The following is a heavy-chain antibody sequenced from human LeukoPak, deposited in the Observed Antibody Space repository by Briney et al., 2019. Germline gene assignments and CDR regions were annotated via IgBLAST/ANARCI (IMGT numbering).Heavy chain of an antibody. CDR1: GFTFSSYG. J-gene: IGHJ3*02. V-gene: IGHV3-30*18. CDR2: ISYDGSNK. Sequence: QPGRSLRLSCAASGFTFSSYGMHWVRPAPGKGLEWVAVISYDGSNKYYADSVKGRFTISRDNSKNTLYLQMNSLRAEDTAVYYCAKLMKQWLDNDAFDIWGQGTMVTVSS. D-gene: IGHD6-19*01. CDR3: AKLMKQWLDNDAFDI.